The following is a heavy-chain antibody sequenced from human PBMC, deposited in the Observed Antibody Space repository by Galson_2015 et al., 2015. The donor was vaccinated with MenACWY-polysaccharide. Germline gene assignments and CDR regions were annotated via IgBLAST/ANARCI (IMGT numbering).Heavy chain of an antibody. CDR1: GFTFSSYG. V-gene: IGHV3-30*18. D-gene: IGHD3-16*02. J-gene: IGHJ4*02. CDR2: ISYDGSNK. CDR3: AKDYVWGSYRARLYFDY. Sequence: SLRLSCAASGFTFSSYGMHWVRQAPGKGLEWVAVISYDGSNKYYADSVKGRFTISRDNSKNTLYLQMNSLRAEDTAVYYCAKDYVWGSYRARLYFDYWGQGTLVTVSS.